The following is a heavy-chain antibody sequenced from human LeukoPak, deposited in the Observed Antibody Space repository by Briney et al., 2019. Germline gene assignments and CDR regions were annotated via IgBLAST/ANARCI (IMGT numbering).Heavy chain of an antibody. CDR2: INPNSGGT. CDR1: GYTITGYY. V-gene: IGHV1-2*02. Sequence: ASVKLSCTASGYTITGYYMHWVRQAPGQGLEWMGWINPNSGGTNYAQKFQGRVTMTRDTSIRTAYMELSRLRSDDTAVYYCASGLSGFPPLFRGSDAFDIWGQGTMVTVPS. D-gene: IGHD2-21*01. CDR3: ASGLSGFPPLFRGSDAFDI. J-gene: IGHJ3*02.